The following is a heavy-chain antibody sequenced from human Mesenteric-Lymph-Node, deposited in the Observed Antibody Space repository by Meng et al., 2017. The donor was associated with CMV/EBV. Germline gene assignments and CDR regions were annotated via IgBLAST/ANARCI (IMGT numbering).Heavy chain of an antibody. J-gene: IGHJ4*02. CDR2: IYYSGST. CDR3: ARRRPQGIIAY. Sequence: SETLSLTCTVSFGSISSDSYYWGWIRQPPGKGLEWIGTIYYSGSTHFNPSLKSRVTISVDTSKNQFSLKLSSVTAADTAVYYCARRRPQGIIAYWGQGTLVTVSS. CDR1: FGSISSDSYY. V-gene: IGHV4-39*01. D-gene: IGHD3-10*01.